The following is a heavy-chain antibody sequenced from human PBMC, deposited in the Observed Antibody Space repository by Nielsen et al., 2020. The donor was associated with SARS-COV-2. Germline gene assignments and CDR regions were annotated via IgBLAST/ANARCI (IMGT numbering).Heavy chain of an antibody. CDR3: ARTRGYSDYVGYVDV. J-gene: IGHJ6*03. CDR1: GGSFTSSSSY. D-gene: IGHD5-12*01. Sequence: GSLRLSCTVPGGSFTSSSSYWGWIRQSPGKGLEWIASIYYSGRTYCSPSLKSRVTISVDTSKNQFSLRLTSVTAADTALYYCARTRGYSDYVGYVDVWGKGTTVTVSS. V-gene: IGHV4-39*01. CDR2: IYYSGRT.